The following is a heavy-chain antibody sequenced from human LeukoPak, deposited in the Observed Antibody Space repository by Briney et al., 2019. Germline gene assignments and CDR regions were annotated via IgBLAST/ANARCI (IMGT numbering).Heavy chain of an antibody. J-gene: IGHJ5*02. CDR2: IYYSGST. V-gene: IGHV4-59*12. D-gene: IGHD6-6*01. CDR3: AITPRPKNIFDP. CDR1: GGSISSYY. Sequence: PSETLSLTCTVSGGSISSYYWSWIRQPPGKGLEWIGYIYYSGSTNYNPSLKSRVTISVDTSKNQFSLKVKSLTAADTAVYFCAITPRPKNIFDPWGQGTLVTVSS.